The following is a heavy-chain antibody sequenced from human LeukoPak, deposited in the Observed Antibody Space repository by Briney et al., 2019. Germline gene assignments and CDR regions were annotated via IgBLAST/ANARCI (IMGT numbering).Heavy chain of an antibody. Sequence: TGGSLRLSCAASEFSVGSNYMTWVRQAPGKGLEWVSLIYSGGSTYYADSVKGRFTISRDNSKNTLYLQMNSLRAEDTAVYYCAKVPPDYYDSSGYFYWGQGTLVTVSS. CDR2: IYSGGST. V-gene: IGHV3-66*01. D-gene: IGHD3-22*01. J-gene: IGHJ4*02. CDR1: EFSVGSNY. CDR3: AKVPPDYYDSSGYFY.